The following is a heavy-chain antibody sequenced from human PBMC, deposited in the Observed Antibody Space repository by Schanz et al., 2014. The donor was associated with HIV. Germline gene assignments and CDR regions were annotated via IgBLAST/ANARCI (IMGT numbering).Heavy chain of an antibody. Sequence: EVQVVESGGGLVKPGGSLRLSCVVSGFIFDSYTMNWVRQAPGKGLEWVSSISGSSNKIYYAHSVKDRFIVSRDNANNSVYLQMNSLRSEDTAMYYCARDGSPWERYYGSGLISWGQGTLVTVSS. CDR2: ISGSSNKI. V-gene: IGHV3-21*01. CDR3: ARDGSPWERYYGSGLIS. J-gene: IGHJ5*02. CDR1: GFIFDSYT. D-gene: IGHD3-10*01.